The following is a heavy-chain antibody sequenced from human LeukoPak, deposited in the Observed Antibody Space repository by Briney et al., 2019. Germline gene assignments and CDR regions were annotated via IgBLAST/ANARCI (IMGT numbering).Heavy chain of an antibody. D-gene: IGHD2/OR15-2a*01. CDR1: GGSFSGYY. V-gene: IGHV4-34*01. J-gene: IGHJ6*02. CDR3: ARDNRPVYGMDV. Sequence: SETLSLTCAVYGGSFSGYYWSWIRQPPGKGLEWIGEINHSGSTNYNPSLKSRVTISVDTPKNQFSLKLSSVTAADTAVYYCARDNRPVYGMDVWGQGTTVIVSS. CDR2: INHSGST.